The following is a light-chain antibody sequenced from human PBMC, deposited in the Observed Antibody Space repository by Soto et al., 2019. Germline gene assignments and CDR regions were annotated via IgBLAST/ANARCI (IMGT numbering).Light chain of an antibody. J-gene: IGLJ1*01. Sequence: QSVLTQPASVSGSPGQSITISCTGTSSDVGAFNYVSWYLQYPGKAPKLMTYEVGNRPSGVSNRFSGSKPGNTASLTISGLQAEDEADYYCCSYAGSSTYVFGTGTKVTV. V-gene: IGLV2-14*01. CDR1: SSDVGAFNY. CDR3: CSYAGSSTYV. CDR2: EVG.